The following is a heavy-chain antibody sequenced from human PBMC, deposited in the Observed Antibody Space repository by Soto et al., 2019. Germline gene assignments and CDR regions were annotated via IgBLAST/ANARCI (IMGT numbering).Heavy chain of an antibody. J-gene: IGHJ4*02. Sequence: PSETLSLTCTVSGGFIYRSGYYWGWIRQPPGRGLEWTGNIDYNGVTYSNPSLKSRVTISRDTSKNQFSLKLTSVTAADTALYYCGKVLVGATGHTDSDSWGPGTLVTVSS. CDR1: GGFIYRSGYY. CDR2: IDYNGVT. V-gene: IGHV4-39*01. D-gene: IGHD2-15*01. CDR3: GKVLVGATGHTDSDS.